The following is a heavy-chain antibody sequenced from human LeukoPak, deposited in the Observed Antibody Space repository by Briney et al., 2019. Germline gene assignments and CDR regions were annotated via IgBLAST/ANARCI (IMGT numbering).Heavy chain of an antibody. D-gene: IGHD3-10*01. V-gene: IGHV3-21*01. Sequence: GGSLRLSCAASGFTFSSYSMNWVRQAPGKGLEWVSSISSSSSYIYYADSVKGRFTISRDNAKNSLYLQMNSLRAEDTAVYYCARGGVLWFGELRDSPNYYGMDVWGQGTTVTVSS. J-gene: IGHJ6*02. CDR1: GFTFSSYS. CDR3: ARGGVLWFGELRDSPNYYGMDV. CDR2: ISSSSSYI.